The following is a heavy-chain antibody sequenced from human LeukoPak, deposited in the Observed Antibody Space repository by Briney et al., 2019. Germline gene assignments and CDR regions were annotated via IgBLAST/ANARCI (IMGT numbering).Heavy chain of an antibody. J-gene: IGHJ3*02. CDR2: INPNGGST. CDR3: ARDSPYYYDSSVNAFDI. CDR1: GYTFTRYY. V-gene: IGHV1-46*01. D-gene: IGHD3-22*01. Sequence: GASVKVSCKASGYTFTRYYMHWVRQAPGQGLEWMGTINPNGGSTNYAQKLQGRVTMTTDTSTSTAYMELRSLRSDDTAVYYCARDSPYYYDSSVNAFDIWGQGTMVTVSS.